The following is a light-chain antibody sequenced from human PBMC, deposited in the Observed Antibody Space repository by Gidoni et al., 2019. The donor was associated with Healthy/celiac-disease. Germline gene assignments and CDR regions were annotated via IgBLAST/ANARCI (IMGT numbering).Light chain of an antibody. CDR3: MEALQTPRFI. Sequence: DIVMTQSLLSLPVTPGEPASISCRSSQSLLHSNGYNYLVWYLQTPGQSPQVLIYLGSNRASGVPERFNGKGSGTGFTLKINRVEAGGVGVYCCMEALQTPRFIFGPGTKVDIK. V-gene: IGKV2-28*01. CDR2: LGS. J-gene: IGKJ3*01. CDR1: QSLLHSNGYNY.